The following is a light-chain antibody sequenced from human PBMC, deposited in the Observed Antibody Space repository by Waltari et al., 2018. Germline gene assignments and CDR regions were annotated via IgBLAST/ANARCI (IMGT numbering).Light chain of an antibody. V-gene: IGLV2-23*02. CDR2: EVN. CDR1: TSNVGNYDL. J-gene: IGLJ3*02. CDR3: CSYAGSSTVM. Sequence: QSALTQPASVSGSPGQSITISCTGTTSNVGNYDLVSWYQQNPGKAPKLIISEVNKRPSGMSDRFSGSKSGNTASLTISGLLTEDEADYYCCSYAGSSTVMFGGGTKLTVL.